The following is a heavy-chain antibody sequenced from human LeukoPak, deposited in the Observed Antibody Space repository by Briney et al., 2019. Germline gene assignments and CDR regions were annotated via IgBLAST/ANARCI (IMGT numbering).Heavy chain of an antibody. CDR3: AKDRYPGYSYGCAFDI. CDR2: INHSGST. Sequence: SETLSLTCAVYGGSFSGYYWSWIRQPPGKGLEWIGEINHSGSTNYNPSLKSRVTISVDTSKNQFSLKLSSVTAADTAVYYCAKDRYPGYSYGCAFDIWGQGTMVTVSS. J-gene: IGHJ3*02. D-gene: IGHD5-18*01. CDR1: GGSFSGYY. V-gene: IGHV4-34*01.